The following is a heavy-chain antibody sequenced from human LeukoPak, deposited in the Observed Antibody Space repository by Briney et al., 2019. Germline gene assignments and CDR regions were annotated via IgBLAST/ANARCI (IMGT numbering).Heavy chain of an antibody. CDR2: IIPIFGTA. J-gene: IGHJ4*02. CDR1: GGTFSTYV. Sequence: ASVKVSCKASGGTFSTYVINWVRQAPGPGLEWMGRIIPIFGTAIYAQKFQGRVTITADESTSTAYMELSSLRSEETAVYYCARVDLLTGYYFFDYWGQGTLVTVSS. CDR3: ARVDLLTGYYFFDY. V-gene: IGHV1-69*13. D-gene: IGHD3-9*01.